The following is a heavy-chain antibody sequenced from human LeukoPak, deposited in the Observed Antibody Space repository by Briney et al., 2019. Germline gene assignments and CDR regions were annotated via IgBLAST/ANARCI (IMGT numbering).Heavy chain of an antibody. CDR3: AREGSSWYHNWFDP. CDR1: GGSVSSGSYY. V-gene: IGHV4-61*01. CDR2: IYYSGST. J-gene: IGHJ5*02. Sequence: SETLSLTCIVSGGSVSSGSYYWSWIRQPPGKGLEWIGYIYYSGSTNYNPSLKSRVTISVDTSKNQFSLKLSSVTAADTAVYYCAREGSSWYHNWFDPWGQGTLVTVSS. D-gene: IGHD6-13*01.